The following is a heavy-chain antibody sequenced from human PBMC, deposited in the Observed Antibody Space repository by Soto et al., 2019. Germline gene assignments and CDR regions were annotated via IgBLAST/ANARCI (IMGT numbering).Heavy chain of an antibody. CDR2: IYYTGST. V-gene: IGHV4-31*11. CDR1: GVSISRGGYY. D-gene: IGHD3-3*01. Sequence: PSETLSLTCGVSGVSISRGGYYWSWIRQHPGKGLEWIGYIYYTGSTYYNPSLESRITISPDTSKNQYSLKMNSVTAADTAVYYCARESYYDFWSGYYNVDYWGQGTLVTVSS. J-gene: IGHJ4*02. CDR3: ARESYYDFWSGYYNVDY.